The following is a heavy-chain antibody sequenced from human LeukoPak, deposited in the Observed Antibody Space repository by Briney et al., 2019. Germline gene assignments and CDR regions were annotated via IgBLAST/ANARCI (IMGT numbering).Heavy chain of an antibody. D-gene: IGHD3-3*01. CDR3: ARAPKSRLVGVPKGPFDP. J-gene: IGHJ5*02. CDR2: ISSSSSTI. CDR1: GFTFSSYE. Sequence: PGGSLRLSCAASGFTFSSYEMNWVRQAPGKGLEWVSYISSSSSTIYYADSVKGRFTISRDNAKNSLYLQMNSLRAEDTAVYYCARAPKSRLVGVPKGPFDPWGQGTLVTVSS. V-gene: IGHV3-48*03.